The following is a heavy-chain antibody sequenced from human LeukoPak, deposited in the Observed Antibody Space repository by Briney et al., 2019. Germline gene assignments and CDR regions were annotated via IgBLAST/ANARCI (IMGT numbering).Heavy chain of an antibody. J-gene: IGHJ5*02. V-gene: IGHV4-59*01. CDR1: GGSISSYY. CDR2: IYHSGST. D-gene: IGHD4-17*01. Sequence: PSETLSLTCTVSGGSISSYYWSWIRQPPGKGLEWIGYIYHSGSTNYNPSLKSRVTISGDTSKNQFSLKLSSVTAADTAVYYCARHGDYVGWFDPWGQGTLVTVSP. CDR3: ARHGDYVGWFDP.